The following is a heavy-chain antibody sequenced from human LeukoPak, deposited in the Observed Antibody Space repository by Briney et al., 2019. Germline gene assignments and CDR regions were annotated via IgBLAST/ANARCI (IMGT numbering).Heavy chain of an antibody. CDR1: GYTFTSYG. J-gene: IGHJ4*02. CDR3: ACGDSSGYYNY. Sequence: SVKVSCKASGYTFTSYGISWVRQAPGQGLEWVGGIIPIFGTANYAQKFQGRVTITADESTSTAYMELSSLRSEDTAVYYCACGDSSGYYNYWGQGTLVTVSS. D-gene: IGHD3-22*01. CDR2: IIPIFGTA. V-gene: IGHV1-69*13.